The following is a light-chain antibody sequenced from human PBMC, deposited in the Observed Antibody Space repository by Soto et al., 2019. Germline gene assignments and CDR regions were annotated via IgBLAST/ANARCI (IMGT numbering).Light chain of an antibody. CDR3: QQYGPSLIT. CDR2: DAS. V-gene: IGKV3-20*01. J-gene: IGKJ5*01. Sequence: ENVLTPSPATLSLSPGERATLSCRASQSVAYALAWYQQKPGQAPRLLISDASNRATGVPDRFSGSGSGTDLTLTIFRLEPEDFALYYCQQYGPSLITFGQGTRLEIK. CDR1: QSVAYA.